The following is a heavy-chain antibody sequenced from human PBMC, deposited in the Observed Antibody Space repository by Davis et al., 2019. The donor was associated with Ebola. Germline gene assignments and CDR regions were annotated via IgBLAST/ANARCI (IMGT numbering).Heavy chain of an antibody. V-gene: IGHV3-23*01. CDR2: ISGSGGST. J-gene: IGHJ4*02. D-gene: IGHD2-2*01. Sequence: GESLKISCAASGFTFSSYAMSWVRQAPGKGLEWVSSISGSGGSTYYADSVKGRFTISRDNSKNTLYLQMNSLRAEDTAVYYCGKDRPAGGPLDYWGQGDLVTVSS. CDR1: GFTFSSYA. CDR3: GKDRPAGGPLDY.